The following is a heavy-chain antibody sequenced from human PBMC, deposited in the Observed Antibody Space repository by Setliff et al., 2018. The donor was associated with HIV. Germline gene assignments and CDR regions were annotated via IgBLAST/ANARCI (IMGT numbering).Heavy chain of an antibody. Sequence: GASVKVSCKASGYTFSQYAPHWVRQVPGQRLEWMGWINTGNENTRYSQKFQGRVSIIRDTSANTAYMELTSLRSDDSAIYYCARVSGGRPGNYYYAMDVWGQGTTVTVSS. CDR1: GYTFSQYA. J-gene: IGHJ6*02. CDR3: ARVSGGRPGNYYYAMDV. CDR2: INTGNENT. D-gene: IGHD1-26*01. V-gene: IGHV1-3*04.